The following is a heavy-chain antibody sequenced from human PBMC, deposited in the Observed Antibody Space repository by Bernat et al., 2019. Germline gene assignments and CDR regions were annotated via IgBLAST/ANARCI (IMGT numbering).Heavy chain of an antibody. D-gene: IGHD6-13*01. CDR2: ISYDGSNK. Sequence: QVQLVESGGGVVQPGRSLRLSCAASGFTFSSYAMHWVRQAPGKGLEWVAVISYDGSNKYYADSVKGRFTISRDNSKNTLYLQMNSLRAEDMAVYYCARVGVQAAGWDYYYGMDVWGQGTTVTVSS. J-gene: IGHJ6*02. V-gene: IGHV3-30-3*01. CDR1: GFTFSSYA. CDR3: ARVGVQAAGWDYYYGMDV.